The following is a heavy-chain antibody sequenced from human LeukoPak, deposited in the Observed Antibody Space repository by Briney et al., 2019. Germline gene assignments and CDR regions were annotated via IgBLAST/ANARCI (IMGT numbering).Heavy chain of an antibody. CDR3: ARRPYYYGMDV. Sequence: GESLKISCKGSGYSFTTYWIGWVRQMPGKGLEWMEIIYPGDSDTRYSPSFQGQVTISVDKSISTAYLQWSSLKASDTAIYFRARRPYYYGMDVWGQGTTVTVSS. V-gene: IGHV5-51*01. J-gene: IGHJ6*02. CDR1: GYSFTTYW. CDR2: IYPGDSDT.